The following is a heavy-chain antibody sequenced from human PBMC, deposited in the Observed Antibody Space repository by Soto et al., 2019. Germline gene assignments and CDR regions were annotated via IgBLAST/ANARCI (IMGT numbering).Heavy chain of an antibody. CDR2: IWYDGSNK. J-gene: IGHJ4*02. Sequence: QVQLVESGGGVVQPGRSLRLSCAASGFSFSSYGMHWVRQAPGKGLEWVALIWYDGSNKYYADSVKGRFTISRDNSKNTLYLQMSRLRVDDTAVYYCVTGSSSTPPTNTNFDYWCQGTLVTVSS. CDR3: VTGSSSTPPTNTNFDY. CDR1: GFSFSSYG. V-gene: IGHV3-33*01. D-gene: IGHD4-4*01.